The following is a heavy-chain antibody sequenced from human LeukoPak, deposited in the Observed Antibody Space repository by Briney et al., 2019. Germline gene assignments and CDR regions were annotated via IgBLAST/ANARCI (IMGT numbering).Heavy chain of an antibody. J-gene: IGHJ4*02. CDR1: GFTFSSYA. Sequence: PGRSLRLSCAASGFTFSSYAMHWVRQAPGKGLEWVAVISYDGSNKYYADSVKGRFTISRDNPKNTLYLRMNSLRAEDTAVYYCARTRGPGNSYGTLFDYWGQGILVTVSS. D-gene: IGHD5-18*01. CDR3: ARTRGPGNSYGTLFDY. CDR2: ISYDGSNK. V-gene: IGHV3-30*04.